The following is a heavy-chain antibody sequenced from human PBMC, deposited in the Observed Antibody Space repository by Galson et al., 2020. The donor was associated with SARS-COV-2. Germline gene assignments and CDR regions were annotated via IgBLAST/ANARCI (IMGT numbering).Heavy chain of an antibody. CDR2: ISYDGNNK. D-gene: IGHD3-10*01. J-gene: IGHJ4*02. Sequence: GGSLRLSCAASGFTFSSYDMHWVRQAPGKGLEWVAVISYDGNNKNFADSVKGRFTISRDNSKNTLYLQMNSLRAEDTAVYFCVKLAIWFGNLPPYYFDYWGQGTLVTVSP. CDR1: GFTFSSYD. CDR3: VKLAIWFGNLPPYYFDY. V-gene: IGHV3-30*18.